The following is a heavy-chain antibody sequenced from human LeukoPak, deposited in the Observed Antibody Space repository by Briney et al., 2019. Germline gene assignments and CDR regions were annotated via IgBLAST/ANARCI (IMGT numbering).Heavy chain of an antibody. CDR1: GFTFSSYA. D-gene: IGHD1-26*01. CDR3: ARAQRIVGAAYYFDY. J-gene: IGHJ4*02. V-gene: IGHV3-23*01. Sequence: GGSLRLSCAASGFTFSSYAMSWVRQAPGKGLEWVSAISGSGGSTYYADSVKGRFTISRDNSKNTLYLQMNSLRAEDTAVYYCARAQRIVGAAYYFDYWGQGTLVTVSS. CDR2: ISGSGGST.